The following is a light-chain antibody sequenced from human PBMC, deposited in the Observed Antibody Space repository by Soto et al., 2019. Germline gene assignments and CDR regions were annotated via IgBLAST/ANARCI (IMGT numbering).Light chain of an antibody. CDR3: CSYAGFTPYV. CDR1: SSDVGSYNL. J-gene: IGLJ1*01. CDR2: EGT. Sequence: QSVLTQPASVSGSLGQSITISCTGTSSDVGSYNLVSWYQHHPGKAPKLLIFEGTKRPSGISNRFAGSKSGNTASLAIYGLQAEDEAVYHCCSYAGFTPYVFGTGTKVTGL. V-gene: IGLV2-23*01.